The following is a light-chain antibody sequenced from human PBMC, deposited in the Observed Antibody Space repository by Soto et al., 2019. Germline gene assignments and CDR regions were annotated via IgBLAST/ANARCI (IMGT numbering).Light chain of an antibody. V-gene: IGKV1-39*01. Sequence: DIQMTQSPSSLSASVGDRVTITCRASQSITTYLNWYRQKPGKAPKLLIYAASSLQSGVPSRFSGSGSETKFTLSISSLQPEDFATYFCQQIYSAPLTFGGGTKVEIK. CDR1: QSITTY. CDR3: QQIYSAPLT. J-gene: IGKJ4*01. CDR2: AAS.